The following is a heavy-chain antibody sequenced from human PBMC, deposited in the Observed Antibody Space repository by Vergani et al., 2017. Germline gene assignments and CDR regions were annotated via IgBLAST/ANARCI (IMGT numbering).Heavy chain of an antibody. J-gene: IGHJ4*02. CDR1: GYSINSGFY. CDR3: ARHHNMDWLPHYFDF. D-gene: IGHD3/OR15-3a*01. CDR2: VYHSGAS. V-gene: IGHV4-38-2*02. Sequence: QVQLQESGPGLVRPSETLSLTCTVSGYSINSGFYWGWIRQPPGKGLEWIGTVYHSGASYYSPSLKGRVTLSVDTSKNQFSLKVSFVTAADTAVYYCARHHNMDWLPHYFDFWGQGTLVPVSS.